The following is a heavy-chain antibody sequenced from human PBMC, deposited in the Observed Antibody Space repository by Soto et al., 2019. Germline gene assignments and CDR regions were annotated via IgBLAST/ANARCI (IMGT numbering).Heavy chain of an antibody. CDR3: AAGAPQYYYYSSGYYSHYYRMDV. V-gene: IGHV1-58*02. Sequence: SVKVSCKASGFTFTSSAMQWVRQARGQRLEWIGWIVVGSGNTNDAQKFQERVTITRDMSTSTAYMELSSLRSEDTAVYYCAAGAPQYYYYSSGYYSHYYRMDVWGQGSPVIVSS. CDR1: GFTFTSSA. J-gene: IGHJ6*02. D-gene: IGHD3-22*01. CDR2: IVVGSGNT.